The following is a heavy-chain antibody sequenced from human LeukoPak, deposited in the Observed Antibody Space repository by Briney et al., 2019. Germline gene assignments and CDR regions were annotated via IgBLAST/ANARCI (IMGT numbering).Heavy chain of an antibody. V-gene: IGHV1-69*05. CDR3: ARVDRYHYYLDV. CDR2: IIPVFGTA. Sequence: SVKVSCKASGGTFSTYTITWVRQAPGQGLEWMGGIIPVFGTANYAQKFQGRVTVATDESTSTAYLELSSLRSEDTAIYYCARVDRYHYYLDVWGKGTTVAVSS. CDR1: GGTFSTYT. J-gene: IGHJ6*03.